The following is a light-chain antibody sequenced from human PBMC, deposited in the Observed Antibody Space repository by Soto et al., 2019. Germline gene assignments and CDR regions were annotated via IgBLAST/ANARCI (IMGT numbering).Light chain of an antibody. CDR2: GDN. CDR3: QSYDNSLSHVV. J-gene: IGLJ2*01. V-gene: IGLV1-40*01. CDR1: SYNSGSFYD. Sequence: QSVLTQPPSVSGAPGQRVTLLCTGSSYNSGSFYDVLWYQQLPGTVPKLLIYGDNNRPSGVPDRFSGSKSGTSASLAITGLQADDEADYYCQSYDNSLSHVVFGGGTKLTVL.